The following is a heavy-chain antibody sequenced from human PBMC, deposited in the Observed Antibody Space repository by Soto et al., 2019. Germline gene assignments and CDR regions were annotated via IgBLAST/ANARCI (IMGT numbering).Heavy chain of an antibody. CDR2: IYYSGST. CDR3: ARDSGPDYYDRWFDP. Sequence: SETLSLTCTVSGGSISSYYWSWIRQPPGKGLEWIGYIYYSGSTSYNPSLKSRVTISVDTSKNQFSLKPSSVTAADTAVYYCARDSGPDYYDRWFDPWGQGTLVTVSS. J-gene: IGHJ5*02. CDR1: GGSISSYY. V-gene: IGHV4-59*01. D-gene: IGHD3-22*01.